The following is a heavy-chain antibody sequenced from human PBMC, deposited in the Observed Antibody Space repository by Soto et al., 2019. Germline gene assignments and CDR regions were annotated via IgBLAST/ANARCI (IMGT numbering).Heavy chain of an antibody. CDR2: ISYDGSNK. Sequence: GGSLRLSCAASGFTFSSYAMHWVRQAPGKGLEWVAVISYDGSNKYYADSVKGRFTISRDNSKNTLYLQMNSLRAEDTAVYYCATDGIAAAGDYWGQGTLVTVSS. CDR3: ATDGIAAAGDY. D-gene: IGHD6-13*01. J-gene: IGHJ4*02. CDR1: GFTFSSYA. V-gene: IGHV3-30-3*01.